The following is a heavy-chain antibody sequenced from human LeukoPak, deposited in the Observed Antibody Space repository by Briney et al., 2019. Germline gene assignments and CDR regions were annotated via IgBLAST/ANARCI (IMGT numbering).Heavy chain of an antibody. CDR1: GGSISSYY. CDR3: AREMATASARDAFDI. Sequence: SETLSLTCTVSGGSISSYYWSWIRQPPGKGLEWIGYIYHSGSTYYNPSLKSRVTISVDRSKNQFSLKLSSVTAADTAVYYCAREMATASARDAFDIWGQGTMVTVSS. CDR2: IYHSGST. D-gene: IGHD5-24*01. J-gene: IGHJ3*02. V-gene: IGHV4-59*01.